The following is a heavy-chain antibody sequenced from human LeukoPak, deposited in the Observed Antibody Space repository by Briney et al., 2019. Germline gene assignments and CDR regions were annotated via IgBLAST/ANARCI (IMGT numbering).Heavy chain of an antibody. J-gene: IGHJ4*02. CDR1: RYTFTGYY. Sequence: ASVKVSCKASRYTFTGYYIHWVRQAPGQGLERMGWINPNSGGTNYAQKFQGRVTMTRDTSISTAYMELSSLTSDDTALYYCARVMFGAYGGFDYWGQGTLVTVSS. D-gene: IGHD3-3*02. CDR3: ARVMFGAYGGFDY. V-gene: IGHV1-2*02. CDR2: INPNSGGT.